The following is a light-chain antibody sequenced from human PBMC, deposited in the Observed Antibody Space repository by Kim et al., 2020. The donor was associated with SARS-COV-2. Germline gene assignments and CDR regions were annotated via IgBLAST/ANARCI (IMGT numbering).Light chain of an antibody. CDR3: QQYGSSLMYT. V-gene: IGKV3-20*01. J-gene: IGKJ2*01. CDR2: GAS. CDR1: QSVSSSY. Sequence: SPGERATLSGRASQSVSSSYLAWYQQKPGQAPRLLIYGASSRATGIPDRFSGSGSGTDFTLTISRLEPEDFAVYYCQQYGSSLMYTFGQGTKLEI.